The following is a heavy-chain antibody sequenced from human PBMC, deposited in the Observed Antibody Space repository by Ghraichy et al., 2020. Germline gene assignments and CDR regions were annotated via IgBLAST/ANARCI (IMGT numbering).Heavy chain of an antibody. Sequence: ASVKVSCKASGYTFTSYGISWVRQAPGQGLEWMGWISAYNGNTNYAQKLQGRVTMTTDTSTSTAYMELRSLRSDDTAVYYCARDGPGFGSSWSPHDYWGQGTLVTVSS. J-gene: IGHJ4*02. CDR3: ARDGPGFGSSWSPHDY. V-gene: IGHV1-18*04. CDR1: GYTFTSYG. D-gene: IGHD6-13*01. CDR2: ISAYNGNT.